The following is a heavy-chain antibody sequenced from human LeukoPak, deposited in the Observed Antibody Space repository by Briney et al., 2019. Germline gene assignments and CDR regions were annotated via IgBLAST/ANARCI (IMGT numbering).Heavy chain of an antibody. Sequence: SETLSLTCTVSGGSIRTTSYYWGWIRQSPGREPEWIGTIYFSGSTYYNPSLERRVTISVDTSNNQFSLKLNSVTAADTAVYYCARGGTFWDSWGQGTLVTVSS. CDR2: IYFSGST. CDR1: GGSIRTTSYY. V-gene: IGHV4-39*07. D-gene: IGHD3-3*01. J-gene: IGHJ4*02. CDR3: ARGGTFWDS.